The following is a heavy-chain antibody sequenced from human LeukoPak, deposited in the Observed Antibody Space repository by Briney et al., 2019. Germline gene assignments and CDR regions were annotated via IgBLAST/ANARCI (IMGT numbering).Heavy chain of an antibody. CDR3: VKDWADYYGSGSYDHLDY. CDR1: GFTFSSYW. Sequence: GGSLRLSCAASGFTFSSYWMNWVRQAPGKGLEWVANIKQDGSEKYYVDSVKGRFTISRDNAKNSLYLQMNSLRAEDTAVYYCVKDWADYYGSGSYDHLDYWGQGTLVTVSS. CDR2: IKQDGSEK. V-gene: IGHV3-7*03. D-gene: IGHD3-10*01. J-gene: IGHJ4*02.